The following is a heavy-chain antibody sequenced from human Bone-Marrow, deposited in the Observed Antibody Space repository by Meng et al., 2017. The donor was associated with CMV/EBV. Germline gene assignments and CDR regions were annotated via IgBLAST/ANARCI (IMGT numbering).Heavy chain of an antibody. Sequence: GESLKISCAASGFTFSSYEMNWVRQAPGKGLEWVSYISSSGSTIYYADSVKGRFTISRDNAENSLYLQMNSLRAEDTAVYYCARDRRDYDFWSHHYEYYFDFWGQGTLVTVSS. D-gene: IGHD3-3*01. CDR1: GFTFSSYE. CDR3: ARDRRDYDFWSHHYEYYFDF. J-gene: IGHJ4*02. V-gene: IGHV3-48*03. CDR2: ISSSGSTI.